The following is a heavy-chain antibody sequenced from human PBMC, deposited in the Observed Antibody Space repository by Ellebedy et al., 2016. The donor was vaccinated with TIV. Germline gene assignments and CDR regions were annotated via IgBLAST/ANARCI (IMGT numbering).Heavy chain of an antibody. Sequence: GESLKISXAASGFTFSSYGMHWVRQAPGKGLEWVAVISYDGSNKYYADSVKGRFTISRDNSKNTLYLQMNSLRAEDTTVYYCAKANLRRKPPSGFLDYWGQGTLVTVSS. V-gene: IGHV3-30*18. D-gene: IGHD5-12*01. J-gene: IGHJ4*02. CDR2: ISYDGSNK. CDR1: GFTFSSYG. CDR3: AKANLRRKPPSGFLDY.